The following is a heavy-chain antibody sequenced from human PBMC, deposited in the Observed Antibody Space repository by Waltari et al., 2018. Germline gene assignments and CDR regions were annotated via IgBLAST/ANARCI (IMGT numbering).Heavy chain of an antibody. D-gene: IGHD1-1*01. J-gene: IGHJ4*02. V-gene: IGHV5-51*01. CDR2: IYPRDSYT. CDR1: VYKFSSHW. CDR3: GTWDRSHWFDY. Sequence: EVQLVPSGAALTKPGESLKISCDGSVYKFSSHWFGWMRQKPGKGLEWIANIYPRDSYTVYSPSYQGQVTISADKSTTTAYLQWSSLKASDSAMYYCGTWDRSHWFDYWGQGTPVTVSS.